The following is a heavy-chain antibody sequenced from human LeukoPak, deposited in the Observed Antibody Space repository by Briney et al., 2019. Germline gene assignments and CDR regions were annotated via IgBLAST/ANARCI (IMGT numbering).Heavy chain of an antibody. CDR3: ARTRGSTSWKNGMDV. CDR1: GGSISSYY. CDR2: IYYSGYSGST. Sequence: SETLSLTCTVSGGSISSYYWNWIRQPPGKGLEWIGYIYYSGYSGSTNYNPSLKSRVTISVDTFKNQFSLKLSSVTAADTAVYYCARTRGSTSWKNGMDVWGQGTTVTVSS. J-gene: IGHJ6*02. D-gene: IGHD2-2*01. V-gene: IGHV4-59*08.